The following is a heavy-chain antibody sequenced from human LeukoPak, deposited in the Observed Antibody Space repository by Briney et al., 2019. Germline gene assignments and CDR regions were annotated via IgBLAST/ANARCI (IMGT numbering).Heavy chain of an antibody. Sequence: GGSLRLSCAASGFTFTSYWMTWVRRAPGKGLEWVANIREDGSERYFVASVKGRFTVSRDNAKKSLSLQVNSLRAEDTAVYYCAKVMGRGVIMTPYFDYWGQGTLVTVSS. CDR1: GFTFTSYW. J-gene: IGHJ4*02. CDR3: AKVMGRGVIMTPYFDY. CDR2: IREDGSER. V-gene: IGHV3-7*01. D-gene: IGHD3-10*01.